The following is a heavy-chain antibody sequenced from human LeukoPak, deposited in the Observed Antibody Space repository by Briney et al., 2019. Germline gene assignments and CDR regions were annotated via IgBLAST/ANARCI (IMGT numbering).Heavy chain of an antibody. Sequence: GALVKVSCKASGYTFTSYYMHWVRQAPGQGLEWMGIINPSGGSTSYAQKFQGRVTMTRDTSTSTVYMELSSLRSEDTAVYYCARGVGATYYDFWSAHLVAFDIWGQGTMVTVSS. CDR3: ARGVGATYYDFWSAHLVAFDI. V-gene: IGHV1-46*01. CDR1: GYTFTSYY. CDR2: INPSGGST. J-gene: IGHJ3*02. D-gene: IGHD3-3*01.